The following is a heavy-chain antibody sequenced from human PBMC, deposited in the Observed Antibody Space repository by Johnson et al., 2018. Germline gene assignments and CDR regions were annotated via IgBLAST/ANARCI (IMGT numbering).Heavy chain of an antibody. CDR3: AKDGGTVAGSFYYSLGV. CDR1: GFTFDDYT. CDR2: ISWNSGSI. J-gene: IGHJ6*03. V-gene: IGHV3-9*01. D-gene: IGHD6-19*01. Sequence: VQLVQSGGGLVQPGRSLRLSCAASGFTFDDYTMHWVRQAPGKGLEWVSGISWNSGSIVYADSVKGRFTISRDNAKNSLYLQMSRLRTEDSALYYCAKDGGTVAGSFYYSLGVWGEGTTVTVSS.